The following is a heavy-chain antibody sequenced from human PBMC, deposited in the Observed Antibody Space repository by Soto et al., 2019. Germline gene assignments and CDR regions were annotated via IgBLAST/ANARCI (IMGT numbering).Heavy chain of an antibody. V-gene: IGHV1-2*02. J-gene: IGHJ6*02. Sequence: ASVKVSCKASGYTFTVYYMHCVLQAPLQGLEWMGWINPNSGGTNYAQKFQGRVTMTRDTSISTAYMELSRLRSDDTAVYYCASALAAATKYYYYGMDVWGQGTTVTVSS. CDR3: ASALAAATKYYYYGMDV. CDR1: GYTFTVYY. D-gene: IGHD6-13*01. CDR2: INPNSGGT.